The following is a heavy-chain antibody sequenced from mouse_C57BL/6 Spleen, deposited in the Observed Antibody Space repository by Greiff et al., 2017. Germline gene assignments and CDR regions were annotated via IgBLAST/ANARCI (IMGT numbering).Heavy chain of an antibody. CDR2: IYPGDGDT. CDR3: ARSFDNYADD. J-gene: IGHJ2*01. V-gene: IGHV1-82*01. CDR1: GYAFSSSW. D-gene: IGHD1-3*01. Sequence: QVQLKESGPELVKPGASVKISCKASGYAFSSSWMNWVKQRPGKGLEWIGRIYPGDGDTNYNGKFKGKATLTADKSSSTAYMQLSSLTSEDSAVXFCARSFDNYADDWGQGTTLTVSS.